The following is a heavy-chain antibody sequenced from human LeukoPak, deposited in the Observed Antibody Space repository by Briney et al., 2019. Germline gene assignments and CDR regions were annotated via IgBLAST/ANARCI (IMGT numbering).Heavy chain of an antibody. CDR3: ARPLMYYYGSETYFWFDP. V-gene: IGHV3-7*01. CDR2: IKQDGTEK. Sequence: SGGSLRLSCAASGFPFTTYWMGWVRQAPGKGLEWVANIKQDGTEKYYVDSVKGRCTISRDNAKNSLSLQMNNLRAEDTAIYYCARPLMYYYGSETYFWFDPWGQGTLVTVSS. CDR1: GFPFTTYW. J-gene: IGHJ5*02. D-gene: IGHD3-10*01.